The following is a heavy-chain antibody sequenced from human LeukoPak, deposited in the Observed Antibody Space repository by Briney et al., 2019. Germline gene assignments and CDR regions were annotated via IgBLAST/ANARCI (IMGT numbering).Heavy chain of an antibody. Sequence: SVKVSCKASGGTFSSYAISLVRQAPGQGLEWMGRIIPIFGTANYAQKFQGRVTITTDASTSTAYMELSSLRYEDTAVYYCARQFYGSGSFSEYFQHWGQGTLVTVSS. D-gene: IGHD3-10*01. V-gene: IGHV1-69*05. CDR1: GGTFSSYA. CDR2: IIPIFGTA. J-gene: IGHJ1*01. CDR3: ARQFYGSGSFSEYFQH.